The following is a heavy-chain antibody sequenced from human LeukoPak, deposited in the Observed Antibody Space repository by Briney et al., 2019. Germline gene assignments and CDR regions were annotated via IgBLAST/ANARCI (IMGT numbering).Heavy chain of an antibody. CDR3: AKWKYGSDFGYFDY. CDR1: GFTFSSFA. D-gene: IGHD3-10*01. V-gene: IGHV3-23*01. J-gene: IGHJ4*02. Sequence: GGSLRLSCAASGFTFSSFAMSWVRQVPGKGLEWVSGISGNGGTTHHADSVKGRFTISRDNSKNTLHLQMNSLRGEDTAVYYCAKWKYGSDFGYFDYWGQGTLVTVSS. CDR2: ISGNGGTT.